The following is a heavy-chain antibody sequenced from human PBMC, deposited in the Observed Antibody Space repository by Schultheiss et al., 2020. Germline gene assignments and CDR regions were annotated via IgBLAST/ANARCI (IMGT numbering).Heavy chain of an antibody. CDR3: ARLGTTVTSLDY. V-gene: IGHV3-74*01. Sequence: WGSLRLSCAASGFTFSSYAMSWVRQAPGKGLEWVSRINSDGSSTSYADSVKGRFTISRDNAKNTLYLQMNSLRAEDTAVYYCARLGTTVTSLDYWGQGTLVTVSS. D-gene: IGHD4-17*01. CDR2: INSDGSST. CDR1: GFTFSSYA. J-gene: IGHJ4*02.